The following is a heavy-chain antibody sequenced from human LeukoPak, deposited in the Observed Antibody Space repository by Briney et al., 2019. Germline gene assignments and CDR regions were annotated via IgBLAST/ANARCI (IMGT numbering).Heavy chain of an antibody. V-gene: IGHV1-69*13. J-gene: IGHJ6*03. CDR2: IIPIFGTA. CDR3: ARDPVIVGAKLSYYYYYMDV. CDR1: GGTFSSYA. D-gene: IGHD1-26*01. Sequence: ASVKVSCKASGGTFSSYAISWVRQAPGQGLEWMGGIIPIFGTANYAQKFQGRVTITADESTSTAYMELSSLRSDDTAVYYCARDPVIVGAKLSYYYYYMDVWGKGTTVTVPS.